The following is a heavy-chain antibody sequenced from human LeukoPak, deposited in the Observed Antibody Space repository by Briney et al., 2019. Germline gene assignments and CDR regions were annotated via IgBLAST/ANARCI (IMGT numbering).Heavy chain of an antibody. D-gene: IGHD3-16*01. CDR1: GASISVSSYY. V-gene: IGHV4-39*01. J-gene: IGHJ5*02. CDR3: ARHVRGGVDNWFDP. CDR2: IYYSGST. Sequence: SETLSLTCTVSGASISVSSYYWGWIRQPPGKGLEWIGSIYYSGSTYYNPSLKSRVTISVHTSKIQFSLKLSSVTAADTAVYYCARHVRGGVDNWFDPWGRGTLVTVSS.